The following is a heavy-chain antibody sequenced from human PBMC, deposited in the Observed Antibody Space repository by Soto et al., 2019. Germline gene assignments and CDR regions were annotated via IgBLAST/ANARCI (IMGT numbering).Heavy chain of an antibody. Sequence: GGSLRLSCVASGFNFETHDMHWFRQVTGKGLEWVAGIGTLFDRFYPDSVKGRFTISRENAKTSVFLQMNKLRTGDTGIYYCARGRSNDFVSSPPPMFDPRGQGTLVTVSS. CDR2: IGTLFDR. CDR3: ARGRSNDFVSSPPPMFDP. D-gene: IGHD1-1*01. CDR1: GFNFETHD. V-gene: IGHV3-13*01. J-gene: IGHJ5*02.